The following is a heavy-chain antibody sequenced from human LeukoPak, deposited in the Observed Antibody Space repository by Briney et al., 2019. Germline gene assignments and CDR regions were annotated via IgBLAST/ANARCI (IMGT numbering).Heavy chain of an antibody. CDR1: GFTFSSFW. D-gene: IGHD2-15*01. CDR3: ARDGYCSGGSCSRPGGMDV. V-gene: IGHV3-74*01. J-gene: IGHJ6*02. CDR2: IESDGSIT. Sequence: GGSLRLSCAASGFTFSSFWMHWVRQAPGKGLVWVSRIESDGSITDYADSVKGRFTISRDNAKNSLYLQMNSLRAEDTAVYYCARDGYCSGGSCSRPGGMDVWGQGTTVTVSS.